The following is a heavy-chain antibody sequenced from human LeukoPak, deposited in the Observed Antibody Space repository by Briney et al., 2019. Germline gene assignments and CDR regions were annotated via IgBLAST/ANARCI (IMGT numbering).Heavy chain of an antibody. J-gene: IGHJ4*02. CDR1: GASISSHY. CDR3: ATIKHGQIFGYFDF. Sequence: PSETLSLTCTVSGASISSHYWSWLRQPPGKGLEWIGYVIDSVRTMDNPSLQSRLTLSADTSKNEFYLRLSSVTAADTAVYYCATIKHGQIFGYFDFWGQGIKVTVSS. CDR2: VIDSVRT. V-gene: IGHV4-59*11. D-gene: IGHD3-16*01.